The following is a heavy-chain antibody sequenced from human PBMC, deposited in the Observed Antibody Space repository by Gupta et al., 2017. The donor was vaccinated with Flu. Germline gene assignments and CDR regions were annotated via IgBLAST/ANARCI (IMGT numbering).Heavy chain of an antibody. CDR3: ARDGWDSRVGDS. Sequence: VSGDSVTSGGHYWSWIRQRPGKGLEWIGYVYYSGTTDYNPSLKSRVTISVDTSKNQVSLKLSSVTAADTAVYYCARDGWDSRVGDSWGQGTLVTVSS. CDR1: GDSVTSGGHY. CDR2: VYYSGTT. J-gene: IGHJ4*02. V-gene: IGHV4-61*08. D-gene: IGHD2-21*01.